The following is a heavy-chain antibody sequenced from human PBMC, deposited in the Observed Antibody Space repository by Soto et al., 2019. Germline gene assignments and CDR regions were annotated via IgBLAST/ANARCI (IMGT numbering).Heavy chain of an antibody. V-gene: IGHV1-69*08. CDR2: IIPILGIA. CDR3: ARDRIVVVPAAEFDP. J-gene: IGHJ5*02. CDR1: GGTFSSYT. Sequence: QVQLVQSGAEVKKPGSSVKVSCKASGGTFSSYTISWVRQAPGQGLEWMGRIIPILGIANYAQKFQGRVTITADKSTSTAYTELSSLRSEDTAVYYCARDRIVVVPAAEFDPWGQGTLVTVSS. D-gene: IGHD2-2*01.